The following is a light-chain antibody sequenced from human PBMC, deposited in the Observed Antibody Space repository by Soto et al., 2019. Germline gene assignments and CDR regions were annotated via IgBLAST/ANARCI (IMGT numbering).Light chain of an antibody. CDR2: AAS. CDR1: QSISIN. Sequence: EIVMTQSPATLSVSPVERAILSCRASQSISINLAWYQQKPGQAPRLLIYAASNRATGVPARFSGSGSGTEFTLTISSLQSEDFAVYYCQQYHDWGEFGQGTKVDIK. J-gene: IGKJ1*01. CDR3: QQYHDWGE. V-gene: IGKV3-15*01.